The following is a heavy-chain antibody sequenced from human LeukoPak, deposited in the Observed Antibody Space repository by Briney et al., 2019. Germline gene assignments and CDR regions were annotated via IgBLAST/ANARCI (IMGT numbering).Heavy chain of an antibody. V-gene: IGHV1-3*01. D-gene: IGHD6-19*01. CDR1: GYTSTSYA. CDR3: ARGVAVAGTKDWFDP. CDR2: INAGNGNT. Sequence: GASVKVSCKASGYTSTSYAMHWVRQAPGQRLEWMGWINAGNGNTKYSQKFQGRVTITRDTSASTAYMELSSLRSEDTAVYYCARGVAVAGTKDWFDPWGQGTLVTVSS. J-gene: IGHJ5*02.